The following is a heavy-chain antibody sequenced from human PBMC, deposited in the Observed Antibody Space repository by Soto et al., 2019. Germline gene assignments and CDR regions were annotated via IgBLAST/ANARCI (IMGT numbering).Heavy chain of an antibody. Sequence: EVQLVESGGGLVKPGASLRLSCAASGFIFSNAWMTWVRQAPGKGLEWVGRIKSKTEGGTTDYAAPVQGRFTISRDDSKNTLYLQMNSLKSEDTAVYYCSLFWSGYYYGDYWGRGTLVTVSS. CDR3: SLFWSGYYYGDY. D-gene: IGHD3-3*01. CDR2: IKSKTEGGTT. J-gene: IGHJ4*02. CDR1: GFIFSNAW. V-gene: IGHV3-15*01.